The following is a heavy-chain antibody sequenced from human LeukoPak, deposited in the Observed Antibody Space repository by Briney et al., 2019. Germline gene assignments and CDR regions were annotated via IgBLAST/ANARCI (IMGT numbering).Heavy chain of an antibody. Sequence: GASVKVSCKASGGTFSSCTISWVRQAPGQGLEWMGRIIPILGIANYAQKFQGRVTITADKSTSTAYMELSSLRSEDTAVYYCARVYLGYCSSTSCYYLDPWRQGTLVTVSS. CDR3: ARVYLGYCSSTSCYYLDP. CDR1: GGTFSSCT. CDR2: IIPILGIA. D-gene: IGHD2-2*01. V-gene: IGHV1-69*02. J-gene: IGHJ5*02.